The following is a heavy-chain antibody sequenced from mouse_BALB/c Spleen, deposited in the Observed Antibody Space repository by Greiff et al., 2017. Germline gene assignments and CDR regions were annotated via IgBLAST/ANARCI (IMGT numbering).Heavy chain of an antibody. J-gene: IGHJ4*01. V-gene: IGHV2-9*02. CDR2: IWAGGST. Sequence: VKLVESGPGLVAPSQSLSITCTVSGFSLTSYGVHWVRQPPGKGLEWLGVIWAGGSTNYNSALMSRLSISKDNSKSQVFLKMNSLQTDDTAMYYCARDRYYRYDRAMDYWGQGTSVTGSS. CDR1: GFSLTSYG. CDR3: ARDRYYRYDRAMDY. D-gene: IGHD2-14*01.